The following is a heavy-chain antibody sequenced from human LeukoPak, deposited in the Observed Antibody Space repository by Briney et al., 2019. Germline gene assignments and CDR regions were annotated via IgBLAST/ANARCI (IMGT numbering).Heavy chain of an antibody. CDR1: GGSISSSSYY. Sequence: PSETLSLTCTVSGGSISSSSYYWGWIRQPPGKGLEWIGSIYYSGGTYYNPSLKSRVTISVDTSKNQFSLKLSSVTAADTAVYYCARHSGPPYYFDYWGQGTLVTVSS. CDR3: ARHSGPPYYFDY. D-gene: IGHD3-10*01. J-gene: IGHJ4*02. V-gene: IGHV4-39*01. CDR2: IYYSGGT.